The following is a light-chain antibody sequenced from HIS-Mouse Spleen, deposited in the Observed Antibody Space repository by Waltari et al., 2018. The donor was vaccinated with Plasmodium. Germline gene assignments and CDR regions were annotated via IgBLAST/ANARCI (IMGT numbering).Light chain of an antibody. CDR2: EGS. V-gene: IGLV2-23*01. CDR1: SSDVGRYNL. Sequence: QSALTQPASVSGSPGQSITISCTGTSSDVGRYNLVSWYQQHPGKAPNLMIYEGSKRPSGVSNRFSGSKSGNTASLTISGLQAEDEADYYCCSYAGSSTSWVFGGGTKLTVL. CDR3: CSYAGSSTSWV. J-gene: IGLJ3*02.